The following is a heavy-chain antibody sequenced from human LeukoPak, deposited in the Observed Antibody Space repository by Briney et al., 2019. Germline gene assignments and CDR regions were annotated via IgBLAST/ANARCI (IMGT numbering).Heavy chain of an antibody. V-gene: IGHV4-39*01. CDR1: GGSISSSSYY. J-gene: IGHJ4*02. CDR2: IYYSGNT. CDR3: ARRAAGAFDY. Sequence: SETLSPTCTVSGGSISSSSYYWGWIRQPPGRGLEWIGSIYYSGNTYYNPSLKSRVSISIDTSKNQFSLNLSSVTAADTAVYYCARRAAGAFDYWGQGTLVTVSS. D-gene: IGHD6-13*01.